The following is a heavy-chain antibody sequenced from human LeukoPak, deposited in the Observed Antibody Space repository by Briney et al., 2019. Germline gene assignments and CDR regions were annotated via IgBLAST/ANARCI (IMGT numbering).Heavy chain of an antibody. Sequence: SETLSLSCTVSGGSFDSSYCWTWVRQPPGKGLEWIGTIYSSDFTYYNPSLISRVIIPADTSKNLFSLKLSSVTAADTAVYFCARGSDDYKLGNYWGQGTLVTVSS. CDR2: IYSSDFT. CDR1: GGSFDSSYC. V-gene: IGHV4-39*01. D-gene: IGHD5-24*01. J-gene: IGHJ4*02. CDR3: ARGSDDYKLGNY.